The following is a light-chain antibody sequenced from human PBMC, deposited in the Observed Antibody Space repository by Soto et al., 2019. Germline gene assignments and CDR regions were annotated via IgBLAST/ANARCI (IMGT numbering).Light chain of an antibody. CDR2: DAS. Sequence: DIQMTQSPSTLSASVGDRVTIPCRASQSVSTMLAWYQQKPGKAPRLLISDASSRASGIPARFSGSGSGTEFTLTISSLQSEDFAIYYCQQYNSYPPWTFGQGTKVDI. CDR3: QQYNSYPPWT. J-gene: IGKJ1*01. CDR1: QSVSTM. V-gene: IGKV1-5*01.